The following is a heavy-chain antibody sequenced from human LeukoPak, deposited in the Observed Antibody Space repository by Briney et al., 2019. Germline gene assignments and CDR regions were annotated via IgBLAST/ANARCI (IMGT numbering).Heavy chain of an antibody. Sequence: ASVKVSCKASGGTFSSYAISWVRQAPGQGLEWMGGIIPIFGTANYAQKFQGRVTITADKSTSTAYMELSSLRSDDTAMYYCARDDYSRVSGVDYWGQGTLVTVSS. CDR2: IIPIFGTA. CDR1: GGTFSSYA. D-gene: IGHD6-13*01. CDR3: ARDDYSRVSGVDY. J-gene: IGHJ4*02. V-gene: IGHV1-69*06.